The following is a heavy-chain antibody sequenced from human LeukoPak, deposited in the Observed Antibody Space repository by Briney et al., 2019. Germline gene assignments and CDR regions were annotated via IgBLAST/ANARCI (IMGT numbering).Heavy chain of an antibody. CDR1: GFTFSSYA. Sequence: GGSLRLSCAASGFTFSSYAMHWVRQAPGKGLEGVAVISYDGSNKYYADSVKGRFTLSRDNSKNTLYLQMNSLRAEDTAVYYSAKDEGGNQDAGYWGQGTLVTVSS. J-gene: IGHJ4*02. V-gene: IGHV3-30*14. CDR2: ISYDGSNK. D-gene: IGHD4-23*01. CDR3: AKDEGGNQDAGY.